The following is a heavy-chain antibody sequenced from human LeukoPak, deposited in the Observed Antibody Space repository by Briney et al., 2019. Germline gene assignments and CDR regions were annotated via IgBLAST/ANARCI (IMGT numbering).Heavy chain of an antibody. D-gene: IGHD3-9*01. CDR3: AREIASKYYDILTGYPDY. J-gene: IGHJ4*02. V-gene: IGHV4-31*02. CDR1: GFTVSSNY. CDR2: IYYSGST. Sequence: LRLSCAASGFTVSSNYMSWVRQHPGKGLEWIGYIYYSGSTYYNPSLKSRVTISVDTSKNQFSLKLSSVTAADTAVYYCAREIASKYYDILTGYPDYWGQGTLVTVSS.